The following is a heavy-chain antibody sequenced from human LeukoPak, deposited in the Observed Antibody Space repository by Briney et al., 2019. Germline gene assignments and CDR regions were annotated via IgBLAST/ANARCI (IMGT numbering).Heavy chain of an antibody. Sequence: ASVKVSCKASGYTFTSYYMHWVRQAPGQGLEWMGIINPSGGSTSYAQKFQGRVTMTRDTSTSTVYMELSSLGSEDTAVYYCARGIMITFGGVINWFDPWGQGTLVTVSS. V-gene: IGHV1-46*01. CDR3: ARGIMITFGGVINWFDP. D-gene: IGHD3-16*01. J-gene: IGHJ5*02. CDR1: GYTFTSYY. CDR2: INPSGGST.